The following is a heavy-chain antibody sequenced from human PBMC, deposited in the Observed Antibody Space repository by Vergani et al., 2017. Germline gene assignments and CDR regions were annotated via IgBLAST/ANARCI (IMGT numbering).Heavy chain of an antibody. CDR2: INHSGST. Sequence: QVQLQESGPGLVKPSETLSLTCAVSGYSISSGYYWSWIRQPPGKGLEWIGEINHSGSTNYNPSLKSRVTISVDTSKNQFSLKLSSVTAADTAVYYCARGSPRYFDLWGRGTLVTVSS. CDR1: GYSISSGYY. J-gene: IGHJ2*01. V-gene: IGHV4-38-2*01. D-gene: IGHD6-19*01. CDR3: ARGSPRYFDL.